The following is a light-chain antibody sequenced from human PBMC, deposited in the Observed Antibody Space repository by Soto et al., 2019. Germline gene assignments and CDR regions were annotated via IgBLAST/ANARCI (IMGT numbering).Light chain of an antibody. CDR2: SAS. J-gene: IGKJ4*01. CDR1: QGISSW. V-gene: IGKV1-12*01. CDR3: LQTHSFPLT. Sequence: DIQMTQSPSSVSASVGDRVTITCRASQGISSWLAWYQKKPGKATNLLIYSASSLQRGVPSRFSGSGSGTDFTLTIRSLQPEDFATYYCLQTHSFPLTFGGGTTVDIK.